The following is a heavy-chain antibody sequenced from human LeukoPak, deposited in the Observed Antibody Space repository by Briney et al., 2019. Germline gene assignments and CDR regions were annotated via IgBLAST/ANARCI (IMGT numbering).Heavy chain of an antibody. CDR3: ARDVYCGGDCSYFDS. Sequence: SETLSLTCTVSGGSLSSYYWSWTRQPPGKGLEWIGYIYSSGSTNYNPSLKSRVTLSLDTSRNQFSLKLTSVTAADTAVYYCARDVYCGGDCSYFDSWGQGTLSPSPQ. CDR1: GGSLSSYY. V-gene: IGHV4-59*01. D-gene: IGHD2-21*02. CDR2: IYSSGST. J-gene: IGHJ4*02.